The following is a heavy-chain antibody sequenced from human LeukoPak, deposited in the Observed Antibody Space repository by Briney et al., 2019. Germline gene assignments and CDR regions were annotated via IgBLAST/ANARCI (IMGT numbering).Heavy chain of an antibody. J-gene: IGHJ4*02. Sequence: GGSLRLSCAASGFTFSSYNMKWVRQAPGKGLEWVSSISSRSSYIFYADSVKGRFTISRDNAKKALYLQMNSLRAEDTAVYYCASGVNYFDYWGQGTLVTVSS. D-gene: IGHD3-3*01. CDR3: ASGVNYFDY. CDR1: GFTFSSYN. CDR2: ISSRSSYI. V-gene: IGHV3-21*01.